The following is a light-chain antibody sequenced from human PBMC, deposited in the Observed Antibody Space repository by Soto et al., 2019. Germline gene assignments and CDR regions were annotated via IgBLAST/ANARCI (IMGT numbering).Light chain of an antibody. J-gene: IGKJ5*01. CDR3: QQYGSSPYT. V-gene: IGKV3-11*01. Sequence: EIVLTQSPATLSLSPGERATLSCRASQSVSSYLAWYQQKAGQAPRLLIYDAFNRATGIPARFSGSGSETDFTLTISSLEPEDFAVYYCQQYGSSPYTFGQGTRLEIK. CDR1: QSVSSY. CDR2: DAF.